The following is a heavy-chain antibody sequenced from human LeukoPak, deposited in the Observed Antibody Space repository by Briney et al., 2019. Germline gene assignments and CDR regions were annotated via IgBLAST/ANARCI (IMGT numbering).Heavy chain of an antibody. J-gene: IGHJ4*02. CDR3: ARDCYYGDSHFDY. CDR1: GFTFSSYS. CDR2: ISSSSSTI. Sequence: PGGSLRLSCAASGFTFSSYSMNWVRQAPGKGLEWVSYISSSSSTIYYADSVKGRFTISRDNAKNSLYLQMNSLRAEDTAVYYCARDCYYGDSHFDYWGQGTLVTVSS. V-gene: IGHV3-48*04. D-gene: IGHD4-17*01.